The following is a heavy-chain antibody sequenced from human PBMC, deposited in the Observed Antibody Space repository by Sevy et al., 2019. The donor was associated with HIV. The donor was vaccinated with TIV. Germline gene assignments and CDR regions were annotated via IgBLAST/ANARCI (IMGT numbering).Heavy chain of an antibody. Sequence: SETLSLTCTVSGDSFSNYYWSWIRQPPGKGLEWIGYIYYSGNTRYNPSLKSRVTMSIDTSKTQFSLKLSSVTAADTAVYYCARRVGQQLLLQLFDQRGQGTLVTVSS. D-gene: IGHD6-13*01. V-gene: IGHV4-59*01. CDR1: GDSFSNYY. J-gene: IGHJ4*02. CDR3: ARRVGQQLLLQLFDQ. CDR2: IYYSGNT.